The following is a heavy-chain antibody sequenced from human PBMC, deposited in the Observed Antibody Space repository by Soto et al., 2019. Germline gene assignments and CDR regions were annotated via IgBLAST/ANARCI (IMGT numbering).Heavy chain of an antibody. CDR2: IYYSGST. CDR1: GGSISSSSYY. V-gene: IGHV4-39*01. D-gene: IGHD3-22*01. Sequence: SETLSLTCTVSGGSISSSSYYWGWIRQPPGKGLEWIGSIYYSGSTYYNPSLKSRVTISVDTSKNQFSLKLSSVTAADTAVYYCARQGSSGKQNWFDPWGQGTLVTVSS. CDR3: ARQGSSGKQNWFDP. J-gene: IGHJ5*02.